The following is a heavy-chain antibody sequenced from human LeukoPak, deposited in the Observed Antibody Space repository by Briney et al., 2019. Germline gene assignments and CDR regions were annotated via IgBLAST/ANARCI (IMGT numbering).Heavy chain of an antibody. V-gene: IGHV3-23*01. CDR3: AKGMVREVIDAYGMDV. CDR2: ISGSGGST. CDR1: GFTFSSNA. Sequence: PGGSLRLSCAASGFTFSSNAMSWVRQAPGKGLEWVSAISGSGGSTYYADSVKGRFTISRDNSKNTLYLQMNSLRADDTAVYYCAKGMVREVIDAYGMDVWGQGTTVTVSS. J-gene: IGHJ6*02. D-gene: IGHD3-10*01.